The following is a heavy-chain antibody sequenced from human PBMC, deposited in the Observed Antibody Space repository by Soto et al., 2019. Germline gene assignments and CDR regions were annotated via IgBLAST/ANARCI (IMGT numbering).Heavy chain of an antibody. CDR1: GFAFSSHG. J-gene: IGHJ4*02. V-gene: IGHV3-33*01. D-gene: IGHD1-1*01. CDR2: IWYDGINK. CDR3: ARGNGHNNGYFDY. Sequence: PGGSLRLSCAASGFAFSSHGMHWVRQAPGKGLEWVAVIWYDGINKYYADSVKGRFTISRYNSKNTVYLQMNSLRVEDTAVYYCARGNGHNNGYFDYWGQGTLVTVSS.